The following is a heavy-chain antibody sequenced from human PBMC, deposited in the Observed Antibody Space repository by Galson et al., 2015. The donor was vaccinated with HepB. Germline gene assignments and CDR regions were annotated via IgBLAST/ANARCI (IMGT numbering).Heavy chain of an antibody. J-gene: IGHJ4*02. Sequence: SVKVSCKASGYTFTSYGISWVRQAPGQGLEWMGWISAYNGNTNYAQKLQGRVTITADKSTSTAYMELSSLRSEDTAVFYCAREGSSAWRYYFDYWGQGTLVTVSS. D-gene: IGHD6-19*01. CDR2: ISAYNGNT. V-gene: IGHV1-18*04. CDR1: GYTFTSYG. CDR3: AREGSSAWRYYFDY.